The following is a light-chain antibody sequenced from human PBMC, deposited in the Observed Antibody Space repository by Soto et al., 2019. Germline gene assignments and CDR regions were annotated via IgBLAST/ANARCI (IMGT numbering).Light chain of an antibody. Sequence: EIVLTQSPGTLSLSPGERATLSCRASQSVSSSYLAWYQQKPGQAPRLLIYGASSRATGIPDRVSGSGSGTDFTLTISSLEPEDLALYYCQQYGISPVTFGQETRLDI. CDR1: QSVSSSY. CDR2: GAS. V-gene: IGKV3-20*01. CDR3: QQYGISPVT. J-gene: IGKJ5*01.